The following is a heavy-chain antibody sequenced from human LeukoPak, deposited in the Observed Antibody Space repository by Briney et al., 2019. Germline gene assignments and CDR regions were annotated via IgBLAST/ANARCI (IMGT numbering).Heavy chain of an antibody. Sequence: GGSLRLSCAASGFTFSSYSMNWVRQAPGKGLEWVSYISSSSSTIYYADSVKGRFTISRDNSKNTLYLQMNSLRAEDTAVYYCAKLERTYYYDSSGYYPPSDYWGQGTLVTVSS. CDR1: GFTFSSYS. J-gene: IGHJ4*02. V-gene: IGHV3-48*01. D-gene: IGHD3-22*01. CDR3: AKLERTYYYDSSGYYPPSDY. CDR2: ISSSSSTI.